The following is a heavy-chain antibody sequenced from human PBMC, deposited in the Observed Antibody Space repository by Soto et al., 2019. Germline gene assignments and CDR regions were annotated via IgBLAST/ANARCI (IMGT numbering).Heavy chain of an antibody. V-gene: IGHV4-4*07. D-gene: IGHD1-1*01. CDR2: MYTTGSI. J-gene: IGHJ4*02. CDR3: ARDPGTGLGLR. Sequence: QVQVQVPGPGLVRPSETLSLNCTVSGGSITDFYWSWIRQPAGKGPEWIGRMYTTGSIAYNPSLKSRVTMSLDTSKNQFSLTLRSLTAADTAVYYCARDPGTGLGLRWGQGTLVTVSS. CDR1: GGSITDFY.